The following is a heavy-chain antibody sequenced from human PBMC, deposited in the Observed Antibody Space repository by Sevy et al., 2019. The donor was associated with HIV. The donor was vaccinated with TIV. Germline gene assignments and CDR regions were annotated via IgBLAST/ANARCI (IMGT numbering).Heavy chain of an antibody. Sequence: GGSLRLSCAASGFTFSNAWMSWVRQAPGKGLEWVGRIKSKTDGGTTDYAAPVKGRFTISRDDSKNTLYLQMNSLKTDETAVYYCTTDLWGVCSSTSCSKLDAFAIWRQGTMVTVSS. CDR1: GFTFSNAW. V-gene: IGHV3-15*01. CDR3: TTDLWGVCSSTSCSKLDAFAI. D-gene: IGHD2-2*01. CDR2: IKSKTDGGTT. J-gene: IGHJ3*02.